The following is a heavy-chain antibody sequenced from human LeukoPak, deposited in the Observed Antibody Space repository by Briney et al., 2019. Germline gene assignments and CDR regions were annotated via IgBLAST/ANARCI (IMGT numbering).Heavy chain of an antibody. D-gene: IGHD1-26*01. CDR2: IWYDGSNK. CDR3: ARDIGPSTNWFDP. J-gene: IGHJ5*02. V-gene: IGHV3-33*08. CDR1: GLTVSDNY. Sequence: GGSLRLSCAASGLTVSDNYMNWVRQAPGKGLEWVAVIWYDGSNKYYADSVKGRFTISRDNSKNTLYLQMNSLRAEDTAVYYCARDIGPSTNWFDPWGQGTLVTVSS.